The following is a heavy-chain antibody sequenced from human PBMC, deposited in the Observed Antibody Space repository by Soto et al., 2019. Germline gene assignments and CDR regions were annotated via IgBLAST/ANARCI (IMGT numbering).Heavy chain of an antibody. CDR2: ISYDGSNK. V-gene: IGHV3-30*18. J-gene: IGHJ6*02. D-gene: IGHD6-13*01. CDR3: AKLSGYSSSWANYYYYGMDV. Sequence: PGGSLRLSCAASGFTFSIYGMHWVLQAPGKGLEWVAVISYDGSNKYYADSVKGRFTISRDNSKNTLYLQMNSLRAEDTAVYYCAKLSGYSSSWANYYYYGMDVWGQGTTVTVSS. CDR1: GFTFSIYG.